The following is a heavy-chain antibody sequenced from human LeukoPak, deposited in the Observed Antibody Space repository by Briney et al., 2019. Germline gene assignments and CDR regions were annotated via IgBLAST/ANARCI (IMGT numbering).Heavy chain of an antibody. J-gene: IGHJ6*03. CDR1: GGSISSGSYY. CDR3: ARDYGGATSYYYYYMDV. V-gene: IGHV4-61*02. Sequence: PSQTLSLTCTVSGGSISSGSYYWSWIRQPAGKGLEWIGRIYSTGGANYNPSLQSRVTMSVDTSKNQFSLKLSSVTAADTAVYYCARDYGGATSYYYYYMDVWGKGTTVTISS. CDR2: IYSTGGA. D-gene: IGHD4/OR15-4a*01.